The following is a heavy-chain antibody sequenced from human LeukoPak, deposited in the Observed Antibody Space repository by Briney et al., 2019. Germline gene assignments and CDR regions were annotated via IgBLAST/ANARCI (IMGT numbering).Heavy chain of an antibody. J-gene: IGHJ5*02. CDR3: ARGFGAGTSPIDL. V-gene: IGHV4-4*07. CDR1: GRSISSDY. D-gene: IGHD3-3*01. Sequence: SETLSLTCTVSGRSISSDYWNWIRQPAGKGLEWIGRIYATDLTNYNPSLKSRVTLSVDMSKNELSLTLKSVTAADTAVYYCARGFGAGTSPIDLWGQGALVTVSS. CDR2: IYATDLT.